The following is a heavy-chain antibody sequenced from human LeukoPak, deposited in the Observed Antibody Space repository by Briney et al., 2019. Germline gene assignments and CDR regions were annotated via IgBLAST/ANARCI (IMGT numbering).Heavy chain of an antibody. CDR2: ISSSSSYI. D-gene: IGHD4-17*01. CDR1: GFTFSSYS. V-gene: IGHV3-21*01. CDR3: ASHDYGDYFDY. Sequence: GGSLRLSCAASGFTFSSYSMNWVRQAPGKGLELVSSISSSSSYIYYADSVKGRFTISRDNAKNSLYLQMNSLRAEDTAVYYCASHDYGDYFDYWGQGTLVTVSS. J-gene: IGHJ4*02.